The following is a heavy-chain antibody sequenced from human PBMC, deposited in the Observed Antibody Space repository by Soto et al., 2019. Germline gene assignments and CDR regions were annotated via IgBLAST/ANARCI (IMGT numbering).Heavy chain of an antibody. CDR3: ARAHQTPPRGEDY. V-gene: IGHV3-21*01. D-gene: IGHD3-10*01. J-gene: IGHJ4*02. CDR2: ISSSSSYI. CDR1: GFTFSSYS. Sequence: EVQLVESGGGLVKPGGSLRLSCAASGFTFSSYSMNWVRQAPGKGLEWVSSISSSSSYIYYADSVKGRFTISRDNAKNSLYPKINSLRAEDRAVYYCARAHQTPPRGEDYWGQGTLVTVS.